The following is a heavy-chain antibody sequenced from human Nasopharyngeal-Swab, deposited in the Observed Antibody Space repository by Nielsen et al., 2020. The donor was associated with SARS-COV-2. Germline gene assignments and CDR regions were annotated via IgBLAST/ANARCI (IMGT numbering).Heavy chain of an antibody. J-gene: IGHJ6*02. CDR2: INTNTGNP. CDR3: ARVRDAYYDFWSGYGMDV. Sequence: WARQAPGHGIEWMGWINTNTGNPTYAQGFTGRFVFSLDTSVSTAYLQISSLKAEDTAVYYCARVRDAYYDFWSGYGMDVWGQGTTVTVSS. V-gene: IGHV7-4-1*02. D-gene: IGHD3-3*01.